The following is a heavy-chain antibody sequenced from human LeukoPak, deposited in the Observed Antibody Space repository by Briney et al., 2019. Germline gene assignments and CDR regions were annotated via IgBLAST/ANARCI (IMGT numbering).Heavy chain of an antibody. CDR3: ARTLRYCSSTSCYYYYYYMDV. J-gene: IGHJ6*03. CDR2: IYTSGST. D-gene: IGHD2-2*01. CDR1: GGSIGSYY. Sequence: SETLSLTCTVSGGSIGSYYWSWIRQPAGKGLEWIGRIYTSGSTNYNPSLKSRVTMSVDTSKNQFSLKLSSVTAADTAVYYCARTLRYCSSTSCYYYYYYMDVWGKGTTVTVSS. V-gene: IGHV4-4*07.